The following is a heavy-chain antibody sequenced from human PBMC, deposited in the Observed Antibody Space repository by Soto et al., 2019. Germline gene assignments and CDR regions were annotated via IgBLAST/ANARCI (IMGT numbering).Heavy chain of an antibody. CDR1: GGSFSGYY. V-gene: IGHV4-34*01. Sequence: SETLSLTCAVYGGSFSGYYWSWIRQPPGKGLEWIGEINHSGSTSYNPSLMGRVTISVDTSKNQFSLNLTSVTAADTAVYYCAQRPYDYSNFHDYWGQGALVTVSS. CDR3: AQRPYDYSNFHDY. J-gene: IGHJ4*02. D-gene: IGHD4-4*01. CDR2: INHSGST.